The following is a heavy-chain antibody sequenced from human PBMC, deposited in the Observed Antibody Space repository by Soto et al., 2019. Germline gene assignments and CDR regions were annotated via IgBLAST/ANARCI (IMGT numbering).Heavy chain of an antibody. D-gene: IGHD3-10*01. CDR1: VGSISSYY. J-gene: IGHJ4*02. V-gene: IGHV4-59*01. Sequence: SETLSLTCTASVGSISSYYWRLIRQPPGKGLEWIGYIDYSASTNYNPSLKSRVTISVDTSKNQFSLKLSSVTAADTAVYYCARDLTMVRGVIEYWGQGTLVTLSS. CDR2: IDYSAST. CDR3: ARDLTMVRGVIEY.